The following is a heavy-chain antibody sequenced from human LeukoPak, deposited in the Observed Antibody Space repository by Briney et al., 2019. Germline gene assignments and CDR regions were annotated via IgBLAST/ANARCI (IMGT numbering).Heavy chain of an antibody. CDR2: IRAYNSNT. CDR3: ARDGCSTTNCYVQNWFDP. Sequence: ASVKVSCKASGYTFTSYAISWVRQAPGQGLEWMGWIRAYNSNTNYAQKLQGRVTMTTDTSTSTAYMELRSLRSDDTAVYFCARDGCSTTNCYVQNWFDPWGQGTLVTVSS. CDR1: GYTFTSYA. D-gene: IGHD2-2*01. V-gene: IGHV1-18*01. J-gene: IGHJ5*02.